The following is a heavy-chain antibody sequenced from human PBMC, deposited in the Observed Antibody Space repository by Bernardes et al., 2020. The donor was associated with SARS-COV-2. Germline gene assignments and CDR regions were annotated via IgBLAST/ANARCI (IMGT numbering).Heavy chain of an antibody. Sequence: SETLSLTCTVSGGSISSSSYYWGWMRHPPGKGLERIGSIYYSGRTYYNSSLKSRVTILVDTSKNQFSLKLSSVTAADTAVYYCARGMVRGNWFDPWGQGTLVTVSS. J-gene: IGHJ5*02. CDR3: ARGMVRGNWFDP. V-gene: IGHV4-39*01. D-gene: IGHD3-10*01. CDR1: GGSISSSSYY. CDR2: IYYSGRT.